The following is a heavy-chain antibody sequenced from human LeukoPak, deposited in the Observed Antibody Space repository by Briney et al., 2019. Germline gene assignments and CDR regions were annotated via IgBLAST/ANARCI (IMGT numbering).Heavy chain of an antibody. CDR1: GGSISSGSYY. CDR2: IYTSGST. V-gene: IGHV4-61*02. CDR3: ARGGAARPPGY. D-gene: IGHD6-6*01. Sequence: SETLSLTCTVSGGSISSGSYYWSWIRQPAGKGLEWIGRIYTSGSTNCNPSLKSRVTISVDTSKNQFSLKLSSVTAADTAVYYCARGGAARPPGYWGQGTLVTVSS. J-gene: IGHJ4*02.